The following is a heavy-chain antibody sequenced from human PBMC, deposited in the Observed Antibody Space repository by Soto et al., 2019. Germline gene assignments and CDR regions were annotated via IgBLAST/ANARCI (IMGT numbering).Heavy chain of an antibody. D-gene: IGHD6-25*01. Sequence: EVQLVESGGGWVQPGGSLRLSCIDFGFTFSNYWMSWVRQAPVKGLEWVGNIKQDGSEKNYVDSVKGRFTISRDNAKNSLYLQMNSLRAEDTAVYYCARIASAGRGWDVWGQGTTVVVSS. CDR2: IKQDGSEK. J-gene: IGHJ6*02. CDR3: ARIASAGRGWDV. V-gene: IGHV3-7*01. CDR1: GFTFSNYW.